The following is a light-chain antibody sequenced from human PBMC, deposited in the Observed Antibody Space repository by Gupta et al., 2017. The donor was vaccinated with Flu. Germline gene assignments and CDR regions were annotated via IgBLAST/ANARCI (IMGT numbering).Light chain of an antibody. Sequence: EIVLTQSPGTLSLSPGERATLSCRASQSVSSSYLAWYRQKPGQAPRLLIYGASSRATGIPDRFRGSGSGTDFTLTISRLEPEDFAVYYCQQYGSSPPVTFGQGTKVEIK. V-gene: IGKV3-20*01. J-gene: IGKJ1*01. CDR3: QQYGSSPPVT. CDR1: QSVSSSY. CDR2: GAS.